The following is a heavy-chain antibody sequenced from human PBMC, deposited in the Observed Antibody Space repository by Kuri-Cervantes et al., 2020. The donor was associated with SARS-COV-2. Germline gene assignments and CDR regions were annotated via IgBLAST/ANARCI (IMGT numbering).Heavy chain of an antibody. V-gene: IGHV1-18*01. CDR3: ARMYPRLVPNSAYYYYMDV. CDR2: ISAYNGNT. Sequence: ASVKVSCKASGYTFTSYGISWVRQAPGQGLEWMGWISAYNGNTNYAQKLQGRVTITTDTSTSTAYMELRSLRSDDTAVYYCARMYPRLVPNSAYYYYMDVWGKGTTVTVSS. D-gene: IGHD6-6*01. CDR1: GYTFTSYG. J-gene: IGHJ6*03.